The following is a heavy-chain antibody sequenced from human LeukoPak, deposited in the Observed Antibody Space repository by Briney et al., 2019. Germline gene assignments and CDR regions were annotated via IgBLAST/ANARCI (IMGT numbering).Heavy chain of an antibody. CDR1: GFTLDDYA. CDR3: AKGVRSGTYYNCFDP. Sequence: GGSLRLSCVASGFTLDDYALHWVRRGPGKGLEWISLISGDGDNTYYADSVKGRFTISRGNSKNSLYLQMSSLRAEDTALYYCAKGVRSGTYYNCFDPWGQGTLVTVSS. D-gene: IGHD1-26*01. CDR2: ISGDGDNT. J-gene: IGHJ5*02. V-gene: IGHV3-43*02.